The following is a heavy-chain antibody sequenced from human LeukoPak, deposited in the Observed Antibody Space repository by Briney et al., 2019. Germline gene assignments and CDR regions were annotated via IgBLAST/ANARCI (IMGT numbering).Heavy chain of an antibody. D-gene: IGHD6-13*01. CDR3: ARERAGDRIAAAGTYSMDV. CDR1: GGTFSSYA. J-gene: IGHJ6*02. CDR2: IIPIFGTA. V-gene: IGHV1-69*13. Sequence: SVKVSCKASGGTFSSYAISWVRQAPGQGLDWMGGIIPIFGTANYAQKFQGRVTITADESTSTAYMGLSSLRSEDTAVYYCARERAGDRIAAAGTYSMDVWGQGTTVTVSS.